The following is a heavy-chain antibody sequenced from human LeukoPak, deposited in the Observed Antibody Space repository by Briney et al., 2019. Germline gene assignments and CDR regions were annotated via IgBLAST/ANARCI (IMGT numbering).Heavy chain of an antibody. J-gene: IGHJ4*02. V-gene: IGHV3-23*01. CDR2: ISGSGGST. D-gene: IGHD2-2*01. CDR1: GFTFSSYA. CDR3: AKSPLGVQWYQLPVPYCFDY. Sequence: GGSLRLSCAASGFTFSSYAMSWVRQAPGKGLEWVSAISGSGGSTYYADSVKGRFTISRDNSKNTLFLQMNSLRAEDTAIYYCAKSPLGVQWYQLPVPYCFDYWGQGTLVTVSS.